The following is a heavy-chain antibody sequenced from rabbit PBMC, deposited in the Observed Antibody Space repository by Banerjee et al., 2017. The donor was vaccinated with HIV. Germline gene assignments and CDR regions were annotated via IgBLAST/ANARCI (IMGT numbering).Heavy chain of an antibody. D-gene: IGHD2-1*01. J-gene: IGHJ4*01. CDR3: VSYDDYGDRNL. CDR1: GFDFSSYA. V-gene: IGHV1S29*01. CDR2: ITYRGSA. Sequence: QEQLKESGGGLVQPGGSLKLSCKASGFDFSSYAITWVRQAPGKGLEYIGYITYRGSAYYASWVNGRFTISSHNAQNTLYLQLNSLTAADTATYFCVSYDDYGDRNLWGPGTLVTVS.